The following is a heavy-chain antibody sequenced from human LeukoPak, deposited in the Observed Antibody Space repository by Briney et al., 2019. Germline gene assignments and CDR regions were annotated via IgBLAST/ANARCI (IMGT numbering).Heavy chain of an antibody. CDR2: IGTPGTDT. Sequence: GGSLRLSCAASGFTFLDYAMTWVRQTPGKGLEWVSSIGTPGTDTYYADSVKGRFTVSRDNSKNTLYLQMSSLRAEDTAVYFCARADWGSIDYWGQGALVTVSS. CDR1: GFTFLDYA. CDR3: ARADWGSIDY. V-gene: IGHV3-23*01. D-gene: IGHD7-27*01. J-gene: IGHJ4*02.